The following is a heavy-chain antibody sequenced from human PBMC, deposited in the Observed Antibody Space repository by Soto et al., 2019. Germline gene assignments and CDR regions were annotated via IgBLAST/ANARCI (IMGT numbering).Heavy chain of an antibody. CDR3: ARGLDYYDSSGYPSFQH. V-gene: IGHV1-8*01. J-gene: IGHJ1*01. CDR2: MNPNSGNT. Sequence: ASLKVSCKASGYTFTSYDINWVRQATGQGLEWMGWMNPNSGNTGYAQKFQGRVTMTRNTSISTAYMELSSLRSEDTAVYYCARGLDYYDSSGYPSFQHWGQGTLVTVSS. D-gene: IGHD3-22*01. CDR1: GYTFTSYD.